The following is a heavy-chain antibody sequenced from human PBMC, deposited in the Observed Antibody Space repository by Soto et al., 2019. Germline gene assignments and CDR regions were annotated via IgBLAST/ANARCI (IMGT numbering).Heavy chain of an antibody. CDR2: IKSKTDGGTT. J-gene: IGHJ4*02. CDR3: TTMITIFGVGTDY. D-gene: IGHD3-3*01. CDR1: GFTFSNAW. V-gene: IGHV3-15*07. Sequence: GGSLRLSCAASGFTFSNAWMNWVRQAPGKGLEWVGRIKSKTDGGTTDYAAPVKGRFTISRDESKNTLYLQMNSLKTEDTAVYYCTTMITIFGVGTDYWGQGTLVTVSS.